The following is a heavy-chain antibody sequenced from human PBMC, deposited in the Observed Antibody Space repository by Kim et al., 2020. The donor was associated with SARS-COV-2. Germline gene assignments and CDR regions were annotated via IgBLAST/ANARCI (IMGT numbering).Heavy chain of an antibody. D-gene: IGHD2-8*02. Sequence: GGSLRLSCAASGFTFSPYGMNWVRQAPGKGLEWVSYIAGSSNPIHYADSVKGRFTISRDNAKNSLYLQMNSLRDEDTAVYYCARSTGNLDFWGQGTLVTVSS. J-gene: IGHJ4*02. V-gene: IGHV3-48*02. CDR1: GFTFSPYG. CDR2: IAGSSNPI. CDR3: ARSTGNLDF.